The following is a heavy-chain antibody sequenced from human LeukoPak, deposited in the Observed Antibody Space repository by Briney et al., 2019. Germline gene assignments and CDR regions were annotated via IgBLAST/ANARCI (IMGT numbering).Heavy chain of an antibody. CDR2: ISGSADSK. V-gene: IGHV3-23*01. CDR3: GKDRGSSWYTVPDAFDV. CDR1: GFTFTDYS. Sequence: PGGSLRLSCTASGFTFTDYSMSWVRQAPGKGLEWVSAISGSADSKYYADSAKGRFTISRDNSKNTLYLQIHSLRVEDTAVYYCGKDRGSSWYTVPDAFDVWGQGTMVTVSS. D-gene: IGHD6-13*01. J-gene: IGHJ3*01.